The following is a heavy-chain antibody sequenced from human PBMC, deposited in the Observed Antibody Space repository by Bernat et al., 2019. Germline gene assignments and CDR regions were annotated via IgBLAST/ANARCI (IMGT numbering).Heavy chain of an antibody. D-gene: IGHD3-16*02. J-gene: IGHJ4*02. CDR3: AKVKDGLTIDMHFDQ. V-gene: IGHV3-23*01. CDR2: IRYNGDDT. Sequence: EVQLLESGGGLVQPGGSLRLSCAASGFTFGTHTMNWVRQAPGKGLEWVSSIRYNGDDTYYADSVKGRFTISRDNSKDTLYLQMNSLRVEDTALYRCAKVKDGLTIDMHFDQWGQGTLVTVSS. CDR1: GFTFGTHT.